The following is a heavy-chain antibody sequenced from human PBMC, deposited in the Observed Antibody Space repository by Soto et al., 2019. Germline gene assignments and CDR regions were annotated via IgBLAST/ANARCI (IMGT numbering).Heavy chain of an antibody. Sequence: SVKVSCKASGGTFSSYAISWVRQAPGQGLEWMGGIIPIFGTANYAQKFQGRVTITADESTSTAYMELSSLRSEDTAVYYCARLLCSSTSCPNPYFDYWGQGTLVTVSS. J-gene: IGHJ4*02. D-gene: IGHD2-2*01. CDR3: ARLLCSSTSCPNPYFDY. CDR2: IIPIFGTA. CDR1: GGTFSSYA. V-gene: IGHV1-69*13.